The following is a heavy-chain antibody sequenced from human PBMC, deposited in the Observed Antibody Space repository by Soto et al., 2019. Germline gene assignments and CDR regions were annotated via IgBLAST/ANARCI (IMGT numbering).Heavy chain of an antibody. V-gene: IGHV3-33*01. CDR3: AAGGSSNWFDP. Sequence: GGSLRLSCAASGFTFSSYGIHWVRQAPGKGLERVAVIWYDGSNKYYADSVKGRFTISRDNSKNTLYLQMNSLRAEDTAVYYCAAGGSSNWFDPWGQGTLVTVSS. D-gene: IGHD1-26*01. CDR1: GFTFSSYG. J-gene: IGHJ5*02. CDR2: IWYDGSNK.